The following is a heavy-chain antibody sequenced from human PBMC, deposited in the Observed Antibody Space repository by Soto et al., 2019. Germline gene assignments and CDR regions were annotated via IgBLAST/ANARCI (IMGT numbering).Heavy chain of an antibody. CDR1: GITLSNHA. CDR2: VSENGGVT. CDR3: VPGSSGTRGEDS. Sequence: EVQLLESGGGLVQPGGSLRLSCAASGITLSNHAMTWVRQAPGKGREWVSTVSENGGVTYYADSVKGRFTISRDNSRNTLYLEVNNLRAEDTAVYYCVPGSSGTRGEDSWGPGALVTVSS. D-gene: IGHD1-1*01. J-gene: IGHJ4*02. V-gene: IGHV3-23*01.